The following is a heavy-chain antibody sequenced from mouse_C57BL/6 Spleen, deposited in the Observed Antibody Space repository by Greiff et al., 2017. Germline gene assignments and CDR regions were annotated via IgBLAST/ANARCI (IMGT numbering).Heavy chain of an antibody. V-gene: IGHV1-22*01. CDR1: GYTFTDYN. CDR3: ARGYYGSSYVDYFDY. D-gene: IGHD1-1*01. J-gene: IGHJ2*01. CDR2: INPNNGGT. Sequence: EVQLQQSGPELVKPGASVKMSCKASGYTFTDYNLHWVKQSHGKSLEWIGYINPNNGGTSYNQKFKGKATLTVNKSSSTAYMELRSLTSEDSAVYCCARGYYGSSYVDYFDYWGQGTTLTVSS.